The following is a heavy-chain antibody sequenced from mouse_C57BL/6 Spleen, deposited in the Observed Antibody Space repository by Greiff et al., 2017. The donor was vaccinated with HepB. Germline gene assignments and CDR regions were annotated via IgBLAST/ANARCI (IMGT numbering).Heavy chain of an antibody. D-gene: IGHD2-4*01. CDR2: ISYDGSN. J-gene: IGHJ4*01. V-gene: IGHV3-6*01. CDR3: ARDRDYDEGDYYAMDY. Sequence: EVQLQQSGPGLVKPSQSLSLTCSVTGYSITSGYYWNWIRQFPGNKLEWMCYISYDGSNNYNPSLKNRISITRDTSKNQFFLKLNSVTTEDTATYYCARDRDYDEGDYYAMDYWGQGTSVTVSS. CDR1: GYSITSGYY.